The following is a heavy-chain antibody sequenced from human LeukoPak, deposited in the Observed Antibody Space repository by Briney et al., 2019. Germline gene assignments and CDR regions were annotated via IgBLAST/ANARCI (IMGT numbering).Heavy chain of an antibody. CDR3: ARYDNGKXYFDY. CDR1: GFTFSSYS. V-gene: IGHV3-48*02. Sequence: GGSLRLSCAASGFTFSSYSMNWVRQAPGKGLEWVSYISRSSTTIYYADSVKGRFTISRDNAKNSLYLQMNSLRDEDTAVYYCARYDNGKXYFDYWGQGTLVXVXS. J-gene: IGHJ4*02. D-gene: IGHD1-1*01. CDR2: ISRSSTTI.